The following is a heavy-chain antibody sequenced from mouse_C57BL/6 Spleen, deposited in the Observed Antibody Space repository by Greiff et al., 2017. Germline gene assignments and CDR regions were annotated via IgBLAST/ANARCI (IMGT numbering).Heavy chain of an antibody. J-gene: IGHJ1*03. Sequence: VQLQQSGTVLARPGASVKMSCKTSGYTFTSYWMHWVKQRPGQGLEWIGAIYPGNSDTSYNQKFKGKVKLTAVTCDSTAYMELSRLTNEDSADNDSTIYESYYVTFDVWGTGTTGTVSS. V-gene: IGHV1-5*01. CDR3: TIYESYYVTFDV. D-gene: IGHD2-3*01. CDR1: GYTFTSYW. CDR2: IYPGNSDT.